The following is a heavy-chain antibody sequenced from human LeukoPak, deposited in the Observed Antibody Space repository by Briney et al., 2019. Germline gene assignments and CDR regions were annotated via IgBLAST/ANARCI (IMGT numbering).Heavy chain of an antibody. CDR1: GGSISSGGYY. D-gene: IGHD3-22*01. CDR2: IDYSGST. V-gene: IGHV4-31*03. Sequence: SETLSLTCTVSGGSISSGGYYWRWIRQHPGKGLAWIGYIDYSGSTYYNPSLKSRVTISVDTSKNQFSLKLSSVTAADTAVYYCARMYYYDSSGYYPNSPLFDYWGQGTLVTVSS. CDR3: ARMYYYDSSGYYPNSPLFDY. J-gene: IGHJ4*02.